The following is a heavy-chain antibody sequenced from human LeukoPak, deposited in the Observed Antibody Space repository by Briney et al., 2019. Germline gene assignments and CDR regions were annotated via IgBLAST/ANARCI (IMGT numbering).Heavy chain of an antibody. D-gene: IGHD2-2*01. CDR2: ISAYNGNT. J-gene: IGHJ3*02. CDR3: ALGYCSSTSCYRDLFAFDI. Sequence: GASVKVSCKASGYTFTSYGISWVRQATGQGLEWMGWISAYNGNTNYAQKLQGRVTMTTDTSTSTAYMELRSLRSDDTAVYYCALGYCSSTSCYRDLFAFDIWGQGTMVTVSS. V-gene: IGHV1-18*01. CDR1: GYTFTSYG.